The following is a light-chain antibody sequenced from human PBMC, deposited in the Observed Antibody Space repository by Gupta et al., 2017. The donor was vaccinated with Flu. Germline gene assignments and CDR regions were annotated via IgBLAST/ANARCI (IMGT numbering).Light chain of an antibody. Sequence: PATLSVSPGERATLCCRASQSVSSDLTWYQQKPGQAPRLLIYGASTWATGVPARFSGSGSGTEFTLTISSLQTEDFAIYYCQQDNKCPFTFGQGTKVEIK. CDR2: GAS. V-gene: IGKV3-15*01. CDR1: QSVSSD. CDR3: QQDNKCPFT. J-gene: IGKJ2*01.